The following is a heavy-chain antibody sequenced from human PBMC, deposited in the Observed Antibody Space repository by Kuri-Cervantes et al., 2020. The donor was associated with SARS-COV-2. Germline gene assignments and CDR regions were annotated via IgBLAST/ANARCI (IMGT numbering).Heavy chain of an antibody. CDR1: GFTFSSYW. D-gene: IGHD6-19*01. CDR3: ASAYCSGPYYFDY. V-gene: IGHV3-7*01. Sequence: GGSLSLSCAASGFTFSSYWMSWVRQAPGKGLEWVANIKQDGSEKYYVDSVKGRFTISRDYAKNSLYLQMNSLRAEDTAVYYCASAYCSGPYYFDYWGQGTLVTVSS. J-gene: IGHJ4*02. CDR2: IKQDGSEK.